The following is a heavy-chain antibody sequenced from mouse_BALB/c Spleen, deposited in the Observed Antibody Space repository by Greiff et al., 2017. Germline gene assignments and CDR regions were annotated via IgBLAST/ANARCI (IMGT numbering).Heavy chain of an antibody. J-gene: IGHJ4*01. CDR3: ARSSFLYAMDY. Sequence: EVQLQQSGAELVRPGALVKLSCKASGFNIKDYYMHWVKQRPEQGLEWIGWIDPENGNTIYDPKFQGKASITADTSSNTAYLQLSSLTSEDTAVYYCARSSFLYAMDYWGQGTSVTVSS. CDR2: IDPENGNT. V-gene: IGHV14-1*02. CDR1: GFNIKDYY.